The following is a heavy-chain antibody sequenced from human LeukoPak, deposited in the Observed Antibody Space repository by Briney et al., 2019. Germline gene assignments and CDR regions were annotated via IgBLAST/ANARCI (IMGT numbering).Heavy chain of an antibody. V-gene: IGHV4-59*11. D-gene: IGHD2-21*01. Sequence: SETLSLTCTVSGCSISGHYWSWIRQPPAKGLEWVGSVYYSGETNYNPSLKSRVTISVDTSKNQSSLKLTSVTAADAAVDYCARLQGDSTAIFDYWGQGILVSVSS. CDR3: ARLQGDSTAIFDY. J-gene: IGHJ4*02. CDR1: GCSISGHY. CDR2: VYYSGET.